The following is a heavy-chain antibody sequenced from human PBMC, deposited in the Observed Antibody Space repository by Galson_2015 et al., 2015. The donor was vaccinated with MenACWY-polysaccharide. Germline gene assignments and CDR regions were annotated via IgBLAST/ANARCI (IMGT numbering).Heavy chain of an antibody. CDR2: MSATSTYM. CDR1: GFSLTLYS. J-gene: IGHJ6*02. D-gene: IGHD2-15*01. CDR3: VRDRCSATMCSYGMDV. Sequence: SLRLSCAASGFSLTLYSMNWVRQAPGKGLEWVSSMSATSTYMYYADSVRGRFTISRDNSKDSLYLEMNNLRAGDTAVYYCVRDRCSATMCSYGMDVWGQGTTVTVSS. V-gene: IGHV3-21*01.